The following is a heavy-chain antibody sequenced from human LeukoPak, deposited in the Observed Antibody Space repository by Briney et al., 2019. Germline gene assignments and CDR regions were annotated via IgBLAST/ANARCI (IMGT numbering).Heavy chain of an antibody. Sequence: PGGSLRLSCAASGLSFSSYAMSWVRHAPGKGLEWVSAISGSGGSTYYADSVKGRFTISRDNSKNTLYLQMNSLRAEDTAVYYCAKDRMATPEYFQHWGQGTLVTVSS. CDR1: GLSFSSYA. J-gene: IGHJ1*01. V-gene: IGHV3-23*01. CDR3: AKDRMATPEYFQH. CDR2: ISGSGGST. D-gene: IGHD5-12*01.